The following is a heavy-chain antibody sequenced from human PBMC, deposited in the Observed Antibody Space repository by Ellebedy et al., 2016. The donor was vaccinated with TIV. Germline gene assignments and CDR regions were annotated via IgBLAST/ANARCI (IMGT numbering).Heavy chain of an antibody. CDR2: IKQDGSEK. Sequence: GESLKIPCAASGFTFSSYWMSWVRQAPGKGLEWVANIKQDGSEKYYVVSVKGRFTISRDNAKNSLYLQMNSLRAEDTAVYYWARARVVVPADYGMDVWGQGTTVTVSS. CDR3: ARARVVVPADYGMDV. V-gene: IGHV3-7*01. D-gene: IGHD2-2*01. CDR1: GFTFSSYW. J-gene: IGHJ6*02.